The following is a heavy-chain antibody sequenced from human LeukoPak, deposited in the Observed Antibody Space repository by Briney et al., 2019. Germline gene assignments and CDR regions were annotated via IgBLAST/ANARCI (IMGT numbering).Heavy chain of an antibody. J-gene: IGHJ4*02. CDR3: AKDLDIVSSSDFVDY. D-gene: IGHD6-6*01. V-gene: IGHV3-23*01. Sequence: GGSLRLSCAASGFTFSSYAMSWVRQAPGKGLEWVSAISGSGGSTYYADSVKGRFTISRDNSMNTLYLQMNSLRAEDTAVYYCAKDLDIVSSSDFVDYWGQGTLVTVSS. CDR2: ISGSGGST. CDR1: GFTFSSYA.